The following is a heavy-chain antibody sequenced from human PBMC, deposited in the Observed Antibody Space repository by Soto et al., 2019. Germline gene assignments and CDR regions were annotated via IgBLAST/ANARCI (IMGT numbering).Heavy chain of an antibody. CDR3: VRASN. V-gene: IGHV3-21*01. CDR2: ISGISTYI. J-gene: IGHJ4*02. CDR1: GFSFSNYN. Sequence: PGGSLRLSCAASGFSFSNYNMNWVRQAPGKGLEWVSSISGISTYIYYADSVKGRFTISRDNAKNSLYLQMNSLRAEDTAVYYCVRASNWGQGTLVTVSS.